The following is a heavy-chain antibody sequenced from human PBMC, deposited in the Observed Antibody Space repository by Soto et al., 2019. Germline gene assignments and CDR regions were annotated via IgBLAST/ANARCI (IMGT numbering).Heavy chain of an antibody. V-gene: IGHV1-18*01. CDR1: GYTFSSYC. CDR3: ARGGGYYGSGTYPFDY. CDR2: ISVYNYNA. Sequence: ASVKVSCKTSGYTFSSYCIAWVRQAPGQGLEWMGWISVYNYNANYAQKLQGRVTMTRDISTSTAYMELRSLISDDTAVYHCARGGGYYGSGTYPFDYWGQGTLVTVSS. D-gene: IGHD3-10*01. J-gene: IGHJ4*02.